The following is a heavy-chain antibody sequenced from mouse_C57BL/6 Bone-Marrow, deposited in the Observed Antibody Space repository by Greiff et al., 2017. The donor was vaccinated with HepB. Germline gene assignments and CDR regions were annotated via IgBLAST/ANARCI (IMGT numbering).Heavy chain of an antibody. CDR3: VRHEVAYYAMDY. J-gene: IGHJ4*01. D-gene: IGHD1-1*02. V-gene: IGHV10-1*01. CDR1: GFSFNTYA. Sequence: EVKLMESGGGLVQPKGSLKLSCAASGFSFNTYAMNWVRQAPGKGLEWVARIRSKSNNYATYYADSVKDRFTISRDDSESMLYLQMNNLKTEDTAMYYCVRHEVAYYAMDYWGQGTSVTVSS. CDR2: IRSKSNNYAT.